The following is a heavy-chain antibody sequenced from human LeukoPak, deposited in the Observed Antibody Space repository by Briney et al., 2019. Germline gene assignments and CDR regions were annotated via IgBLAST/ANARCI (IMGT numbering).Heavy chain of an antibody. CDR2: IYTSGSS. CDR3: ARVDTTMPSDYYMDV. Sequence: PSETLSLTCTVSGGSISSYYWSWIRQPAGKGLEWIGRIYTSGSSNYNPSLKSRATVSVDTSKNQFSLKLSSVTAADTAVYYCARVDTTMPSDYYMDVWGKGTTVTVSS. J-gene: IGHJ6*03. D-gene: IGHD5-18*01. V-gene: IGHV4-4*07. CDR1: GGSISSYY.